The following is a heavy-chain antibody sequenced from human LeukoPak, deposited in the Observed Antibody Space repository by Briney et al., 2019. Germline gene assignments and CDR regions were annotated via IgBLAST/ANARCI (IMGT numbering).Heavy chain of an antibody. CDR3: AKASLRFHSSSFYY. CDR2: ISRSGGST. J-gene: IGHJ4*01. V-gene: IGHV3-23*01. D-gene: IGHD6-6*01. CDR1: GFTFSSYA. Sequence: PGGSLRLSCAASGFTFSSYAMSWVRQAPGKGLEWVSAISRSGGSTYYADSVKGRFTISRDNSKNTLYLQMNSLRAEDTAVYYCAKASLRFHSSSFYYSGAGTLVTASS.